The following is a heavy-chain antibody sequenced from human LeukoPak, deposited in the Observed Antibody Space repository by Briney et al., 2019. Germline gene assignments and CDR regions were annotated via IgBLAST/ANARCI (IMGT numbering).Heavy chain of an antibody. J-gene: IGHJ4*02. D-gene: IGHD4-23*01. CDR1: GYCFTSFW. CDR2: FYRGDCDT. V-gene: IGHV5-51*01. CDR3: AKPYGGNYPYYFDY. Sequence: GESLEISYKGSGYCFTSFWIGWVRQMPGKGLVWMGIFYRGDCDTRYSPSFQGQVTISADKSISTAYLQWTSLKASDTAMYYCAKPYGGNYPYYFDYWGQGTLVTVPS.